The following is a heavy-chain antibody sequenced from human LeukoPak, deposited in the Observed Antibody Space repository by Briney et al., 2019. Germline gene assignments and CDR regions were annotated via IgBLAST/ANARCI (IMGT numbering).Heavy chain of an antibody. CDR3: ARVVNPYYYYGMDV. J-gene: IGHJ6*02. CDR1: GFTFSSYG. CDR2: IWYDGSNK. D-gene: IGHD3-22*01. V-gene: IGHV3-33*01. Sequence: GWALRLSCAASGFTFSSYGMHWVRQAPGKGLEWVAVIWYDGSNKYYADSVKGRFTISRDNSKNTLYLQMNSLRAEDTAVYYCARVVNPYYYYGMDVWGQGTTVTVSS.